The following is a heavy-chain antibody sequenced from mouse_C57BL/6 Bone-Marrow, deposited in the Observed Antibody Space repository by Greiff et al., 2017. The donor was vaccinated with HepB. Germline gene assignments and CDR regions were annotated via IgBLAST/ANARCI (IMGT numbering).Heavy chain of an antibody. J-gene: IGHJ2*01. Sequence: QVQLQQPGAELVMPGASVKLSCKASGYTFTSYWMHWVKQRPGQGLEWIGEIDPSDSHTNYNQKFKGKSTLTVDKSSSTAYMQLSSLTSEDSAVYYCARDYDGYYFDYWGQGTTLTVSS. V-gene: IGHV1-69*01. CDR1: GYTFTSYW. CDR3: ARDYDGYYFDY. CDR2: IDPSDSHT. D-gene: IGHD2-4*01.